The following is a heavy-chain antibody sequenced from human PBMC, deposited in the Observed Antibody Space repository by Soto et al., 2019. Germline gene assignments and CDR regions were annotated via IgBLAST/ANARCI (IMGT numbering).Heavy chain of an antibody. J-gene: IGHJ4*02. Sequence: VQLLESGGGLVQPGGSLRRSCAASGFTFSNYAMSWVRQAPGKALEWVSSINIVGGNTNYADSVRGRFTMSRDDSKNTVFLQMNSLRAEDTAIYYCTKNYYSDSWGQGTLITVSS. CDR3: TKNYYSDS. CDR2: INIVGGNT. CDR1: GFTFSNYA. V-gene: IGHV3-23*01.